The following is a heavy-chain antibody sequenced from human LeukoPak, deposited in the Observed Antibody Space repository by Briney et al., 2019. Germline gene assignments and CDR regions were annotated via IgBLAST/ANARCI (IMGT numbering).Heavy chain of an antibody. Sequence: SETLSLTCAVYGGSFSGYYWSWICQPPGKGLEWIGEINHSGSTNYNPSLKSRVTISVDTSKNQFSLKLSSVTAADTAVYYCARTRGWYQYYFDYWGQGTLVTVSS. D-gene: IGHD6-19*01. CDR2: INHSGST. CDR1: GGSFSGYY. J-gene: IGHJ4*02. V-gene: IGHV4-34*01. CDR3: ARTRGWYQYYFDY.